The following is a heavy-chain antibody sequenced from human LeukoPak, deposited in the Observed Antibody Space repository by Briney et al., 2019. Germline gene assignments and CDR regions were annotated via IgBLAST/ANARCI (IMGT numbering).Heavy chain of an antibody. CDR2: INPNRGDT. CDR3: ARVQGYDDDSFVGFSSPDDAFGI. CDR1: GYTFTAHY. Sequence: VASVKVSCKASGYTFTAHYIHWVRQAPGQGLEWLGWINPNRGDTNYAQRFHGRVTMTRDASISTVYMDLTRLMSDDAAVYYCARVQGYDDDSFVGFSSPDDAFGIWGQGTLVTVSS. V-gene: IGHV1-2*02. J-gene: IGHJ3*02. D-gene: IGHD3-3*01.